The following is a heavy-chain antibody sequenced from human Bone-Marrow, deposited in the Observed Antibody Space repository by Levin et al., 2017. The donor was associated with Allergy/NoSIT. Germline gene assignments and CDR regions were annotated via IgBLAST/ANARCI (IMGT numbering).Heavy chain of an antibody. D-gene: IGHD3-10*01. CDR1: GFTFSSYG. CDR3: ARDRTITMVQGVISYFDY. V-gene: IGHV3-33*01. J-gene: IGHJ4*02. CDR2: IWYDGSNK. Sequence: PGGSLRLSCAASGFTFSSYGMHWVRQAPGKGLEWVAVIWYDGSNKYYADSVKGRFTISRDNSKNTLYLQMNSLRAEDTAVYYCARDRTITMVQGVISYFDYWGQGTLVTVSS.